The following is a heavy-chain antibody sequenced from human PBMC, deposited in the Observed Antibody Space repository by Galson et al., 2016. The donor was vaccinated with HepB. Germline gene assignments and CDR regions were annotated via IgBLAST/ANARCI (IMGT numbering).Heavy chain of an antibody. D-gene: IGHD4-23*01. CDR2: ISHDGSNK. Sequence: SLRLSCAASGFTFRRYSLHWVRQAPGKGLEWVAVISHDGSNKYYADFVKGRFTISRDNSKDTLYLQMNSLRAEDTAVYYCLWVVNSDAFDIWGQGTMVTVSS. CDR3: LWVVNSDAFDI. CDR1: GFTFRRYS. V-gene: IGHV3-30-3*01. J-gene: IGHJ3*02.